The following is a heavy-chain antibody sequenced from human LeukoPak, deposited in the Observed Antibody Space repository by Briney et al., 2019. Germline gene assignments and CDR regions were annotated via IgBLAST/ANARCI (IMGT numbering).Heavy chain of an antibody. CDR3: ARLRGYCSSTSCPPDFDY. V-gene: IGHV5-51*01. J-gene: IGHJ4*02. Sequence: GESLKISCKGSGYSFTSYWIGWVRQMPGKGLEWMGIIYPGDSDTRYSPSFQGQVTIPADKFISTAYLQWSSLKASDTAMYYCARLRGYCSSTSCPPDFDYWGQGTLVTVSS. CDR1: GYSFTSYW. D-gene: IGHD2-2*01. CDR2: IYPGDSDT.